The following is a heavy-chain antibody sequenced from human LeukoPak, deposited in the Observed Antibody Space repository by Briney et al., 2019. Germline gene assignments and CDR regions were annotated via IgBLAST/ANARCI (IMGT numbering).Heavy chain of an antibody. CDR3: ARDGNDGSYGSFFDY. J-gene: IGHJ4*02. Sequence: GGSLRLSCAASGFTFSRNWMNWVRQAPGKGLEWVSSISSSSSYIYYADSVKGRFTISRDNAKNSPYLQMNSLRAEDTAVYYCARDGNDGSYGSFFDYWGQGTLVTVSS. CDR1: GFTFSRNW. D-gene: IGHD2-15*01. V-gene: IGHV3-21*01. CDR2: ISSSSSYI.